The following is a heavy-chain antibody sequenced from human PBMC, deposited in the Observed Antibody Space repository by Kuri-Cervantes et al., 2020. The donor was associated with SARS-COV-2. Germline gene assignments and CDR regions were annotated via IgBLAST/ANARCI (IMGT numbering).Heavy chain of an antibody. J-gene: IGHJ1*01. CDR3: ARSLTTTYSF. D-gene: IGHD4-11*01. CDR1: GFTFGDYA. CDR2: SSNKVYRYTT. V-gene: IGHV3-72*01. Sequence: GASLKISCTASGFTFGDYAMSWFRQAPGKGLEWVGRSSNKVYRYTTEYATSVKGRFTISGDFSKNSLSLQMDSLTTEDTAVYYCARSLTTTYSFWGQGTLVTVSS.